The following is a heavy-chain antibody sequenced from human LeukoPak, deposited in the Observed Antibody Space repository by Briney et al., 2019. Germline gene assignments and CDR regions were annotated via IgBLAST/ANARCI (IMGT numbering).Heavy chain of an antibody. CDR1: GYSISSGYY. CDR3: AKSAGSLVPAAIMGFYALDY. J-gene: IGHJ4*02. Sequence: SETLSLTCTVSGYSISSGYYWGWIRQPPGKGLEWIGSIYHSGSTYYNPSLKSRVTISGDTSKNQFSLKLSSVTAADTAVYYCAKSAGSLVPAAIMGFYALDYWGQGTLVTVSA. D-gene: IGHD2-2*02. V-gene: IGHV4-38-2*02. CDR2: IYHSGST.